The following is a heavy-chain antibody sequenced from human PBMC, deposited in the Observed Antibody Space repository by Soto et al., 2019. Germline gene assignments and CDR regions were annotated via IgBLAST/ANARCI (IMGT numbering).Heavy chain of an antibody. CDR1: GYTYTEYP. Sequence: QVQLVQSGAEVKKPGASVKVSCKTSGYTYTEYPIHWVRQAPGQGLEWMGWINVGNGNAKYSQKFQGRVTMTRDTSASTVYMELSSLGSEDTAVYYCTISSERGYWGQGTLVTVSS. CDR2: INVGNGNA. J-gene: IGHJ4*02. V-gene: IGHV1-3*01. CDR3: TISSERGY.